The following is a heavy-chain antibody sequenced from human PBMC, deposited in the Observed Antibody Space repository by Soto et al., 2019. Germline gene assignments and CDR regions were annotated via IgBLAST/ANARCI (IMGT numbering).Heavy chain of an antibody. D-gene: IGHD2-21*01. Sequence: SLRLSCVASEFTFSTYGMNWVRQAPGKGLEWVSSISSSDTYIYYADSVKGRFTISRDNAKKSLYLQMNSLRAEDTAVYYCARHGLFAWGQGTLVTVSS. CDR1: EFTFSTYG. V-gene: IGHV3-21*04. J-gene: IGHJ5*02. CDR2: ISSSDTYI. CDR3: ARHGLFA.